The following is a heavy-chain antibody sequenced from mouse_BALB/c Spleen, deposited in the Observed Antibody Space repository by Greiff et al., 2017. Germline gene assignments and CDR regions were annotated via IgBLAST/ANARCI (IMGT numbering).Heavy chain of an antibody. J-gene: IGHJ2*01. D-gene: IGHD2-4*01. CDR3: TRSIYYESYFDY. Sequence: VQLKQSGTVLARPGASVKMSCKASGYSFTSYWMHWVKQRPGQGLEWIGAIYPGNSDTSYNQKFKGKAKLTAVTSASTAYMELSSLTNEDSAVYYCTRSIYYESYFDYWGQGTTLTVSS. CDR1: GYSFTSYW. V-gene: IGHV1-5*01. CDR2: IYPGNSDT.